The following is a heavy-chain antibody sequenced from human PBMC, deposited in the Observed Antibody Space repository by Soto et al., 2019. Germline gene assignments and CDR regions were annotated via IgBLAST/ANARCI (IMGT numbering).Heavy chain of an antibody. J-gene: IGHJ4*02. CDR1: GYTFTSYA. CDR2: INACNGHT. V-gene: IGHV1-3*01. CDR3: ARDPDYGDYGTSPAVDY. D-gene: IGHD4-17*01. Sequence: ASVKVPCKASGYTFTSYAMHWVRQAPAQRREWMGWINACNGHTKHSQKLQGRVTITRDTSASTAYMELSSLRSEDTAVYYCARDPDYGDYGTSPAVDYWGQGTLVTVS.